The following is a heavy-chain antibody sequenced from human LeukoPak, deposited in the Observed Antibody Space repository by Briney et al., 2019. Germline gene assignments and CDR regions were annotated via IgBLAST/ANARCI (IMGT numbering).Heavy chain of an antibody. CDR3: AKGDRNSYYSFDY. D-gene: IGHD1-26*01. CDR1: GSTFDDYA. CDR2: ISWNSATI. J-gene: IGHJ4*02. V-gene: IGHV3-9*01. Sequence: PGGSLRLSCAASGSTFDDYAMHWVRQAPGKGLEWVSGISWNSATIGYADSVKGRFTISRDNAKNSLYLQMNSLRTEDSAFYYCAKGDRNSYYSFDYWGQGALVTVSS.